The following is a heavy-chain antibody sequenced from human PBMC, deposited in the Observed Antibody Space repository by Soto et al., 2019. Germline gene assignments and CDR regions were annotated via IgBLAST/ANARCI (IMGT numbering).Heavy chain of an antibody. Sequence: SETLSLTCAVSGGSISTGGYYWSWIRQHPGKGLEWIGYIYYSGSTYYNPSLKSRVTISVSTSKNQFSLNLSSVTAADTAVYYCARAGVVVATAIFDYWGQGALVTVSS. CDR2: IYYSGST. V-gene: IGHV4-31*11. CDR3: ARAGVVVATAIFDY. D-gene: IGHD2-21*02. CDR1: GGSISTGGYY. J-gene: IGHJ4*02.